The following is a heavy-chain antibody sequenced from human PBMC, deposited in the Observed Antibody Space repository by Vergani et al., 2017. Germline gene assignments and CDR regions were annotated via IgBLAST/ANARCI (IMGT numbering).Heavy chain of an antibody. D-gene: IGHD3-3*01. V-gene: IGHV1-69*01. CDR1: GGTFSSYA. CDR2: IIPFFGTA. J-gene: IGHJ4*02. Sequence: QVQLVQSGAEVKKPGSSVKVSCKASGGTFSSYAISWVRQAPGQGLEWMGGIIPFFGTANYAQMFQGRVTITADESTSTAYMELSSLRSEDTAVYYWARGPTDDFWSGYYPYYFDYWGQGTLVTVSS. CDR3: ARGPTDDFWSGYYPYYFDY.